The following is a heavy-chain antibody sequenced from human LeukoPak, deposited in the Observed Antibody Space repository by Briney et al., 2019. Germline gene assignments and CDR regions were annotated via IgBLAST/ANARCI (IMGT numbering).Heavy chain of an antibody. D-gene: IGHD3-22*01. CDR3: ARDSGYPYYFDY. J-gene: IGHJ4*02. Sequence: GASVKVSCKASGYTFTGYYMHWVRQAPGQGLEWMGWINTNSGATSYAQKFKGRITMTRDTSISTAYIELSRLRSDDTAVYYCARDSGYPYYFDYWGLGTLVTVSS. CDR2: INTNSGAT. V-gene: IGHV1-2*02. CDR1: GYTFTGYY.